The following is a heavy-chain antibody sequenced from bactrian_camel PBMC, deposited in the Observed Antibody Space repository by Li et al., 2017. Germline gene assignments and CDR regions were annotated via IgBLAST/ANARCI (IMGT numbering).Heavy chain of an antibody. V-gene: IGHV3S40*01. CDR3: AADYGGASWSPGY. CDR1: EAIFEKYT. Sequence: DVQLVESGGGLVQPGGSLRLSCAASEAIFEKYTMNWVRQAPGKGLEWVSAVSERGTYTYYVDSVKGRFTISRDNGKNIAYLQMDSLKPDDTAVYYCAADYGGASWSPGYWGRGTQVTVS. D-gene: IGHD5*01. J-gene: IGHJ4*01. CDR2: VSERGTYT.